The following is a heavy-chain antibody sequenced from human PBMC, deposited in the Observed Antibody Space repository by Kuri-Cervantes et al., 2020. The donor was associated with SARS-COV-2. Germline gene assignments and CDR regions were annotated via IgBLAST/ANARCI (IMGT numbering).Heavy chain of an antibody. Sequence: SETLSLTCTVSGGSISSCDYYWSWKRQPPGKGLEWIGYIYYSGSTNYHPSLKSRVTISVDTSKNQFSLKLSSVTAADTAVYYCARYGDPTRWGFDYWGQGTLVTVSS. CDR3: ARYGDPTRWGFDY. CDR2: IYYSGST. CDR1: GGSISSCDYY. D-gene: IGHD4-17*01. V-gene: IGHV4-61*08. J-gene: IGHJ4*02.